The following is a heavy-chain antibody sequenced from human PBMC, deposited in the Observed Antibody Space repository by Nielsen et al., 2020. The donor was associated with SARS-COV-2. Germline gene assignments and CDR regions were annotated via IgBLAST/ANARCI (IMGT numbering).Heavy chain of an antibody. J-gene: IGHJ6*02. D-gene: IGHD3-3*01. CDR2: IHYSGST. V-gene: IGHV4-59*01. Sequence: SETLSLTCTVSGGSISSYSWSWIRQPPGKGLEWIGYIHYSGSTNYNPSLKSRVTISVDTSKNQFSLKLSSVTAADTAVYYCARLPFLEWLFPDYYGMDVWGQGTTVTVSS. CDR3: ARLPFLEWLFPDYYGMDV. CDR1: GGSISSYS.